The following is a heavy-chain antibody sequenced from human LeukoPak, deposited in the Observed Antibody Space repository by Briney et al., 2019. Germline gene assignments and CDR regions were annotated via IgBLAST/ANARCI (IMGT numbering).Heavy chain of an antibody. V-gene: IGHV3-53*01. J-gene: IGHJ3*02. Sequence: PGGSLRLSCAVSGFTINDYYMSWIRQAPGKGLEWVSVIYSGGSTYYADSVKGRFTISRDNSKNTLYLQMNSLRAEDTAVYYCARFGAYCGGDCYPGAFDIWGQGTMVTASS. CDR3: ARFGAYCGGDCYPGAFDI. CDR2: IYSGGST. D-gene: IGHD2-21*02. CDR1: GFTINDYY.